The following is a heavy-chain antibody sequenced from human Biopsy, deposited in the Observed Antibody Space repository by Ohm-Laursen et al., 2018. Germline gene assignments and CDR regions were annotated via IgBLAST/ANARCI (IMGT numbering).Heavy chain of an antibody. CDR1: GGTFTNYA. J-gene: IGHJ4*02. V-gene: IGHV1-69*13. CDR2: ITPIFGTA. CDR3: ARDALGGGSYRFFY. Sequence: GASVKVSCKASGGTFTNYAISWVRQAPGQGLEWMGGITPIFGTANYAQKFQGRVTITADESTSAAYMELSSLRSDDTAVYYCARDALGGGSYRFFYWGQGSLVTASS. D-gene: IGHD1-26*01.